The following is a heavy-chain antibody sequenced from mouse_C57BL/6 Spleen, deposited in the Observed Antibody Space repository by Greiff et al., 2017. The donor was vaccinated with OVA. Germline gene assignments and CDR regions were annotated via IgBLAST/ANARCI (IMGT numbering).Heavy chain of an antibody. CDR1: GYTFTSSW. CDR2: IDPSDSYT. V-gene: IGHV1-69*01. J-gene: IGHJ2*01. Sequence: QVQLQQPGAELVMPGASVKLSCKASGYTFTSSWMHWVKQRPGQGLEWIGEIDPSDSYTNYNQKFKGKSTLTVDKSSSTAYMQLSSLTSEDSAVYYCARPYYYGSSHLDYWGQGTTLTVSS. CDR3: ARPYYYGSSHLDY. D-gene: IGHD1-1*01.